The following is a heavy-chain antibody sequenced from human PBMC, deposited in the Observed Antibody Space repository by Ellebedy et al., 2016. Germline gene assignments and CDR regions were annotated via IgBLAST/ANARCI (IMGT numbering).Heavy chain of an antibody. CDR3: AGGYSSGWNYFDC. J-gene: IGHJ4*02. CDR2: IYYSGST. Sequence: SETLSLTXTVSGDSISNYYWSWIRQPPGKGLEWIGYIYYSGSTSYNPSLESRVTMSVDTSKSQFSLYLSSVTAADTAVYFCAGGYSSGWNYFDCWGQGTLVTVSS. CDR1: GDSISNYY. D-gene: IGHD6-19*01. V-gene: IGHV4-59*01.